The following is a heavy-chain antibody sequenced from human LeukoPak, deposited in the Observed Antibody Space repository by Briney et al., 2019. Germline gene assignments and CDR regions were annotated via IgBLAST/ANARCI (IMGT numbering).Heavy chain of an antibody. CDR3: ARGITMVRGVIMDWFDP. V-gene: IGHV1-2*02. CDR1: GYTFTGYY. J-gene: IGHJ5*02. D-gene: IGHD3-10*01. Sequence: ASVKVSCKASGYTFTGYYMHWVRQAPGQGREWMGWINPNSGGTNYAQKFQGRVTMTRDTSISTAYMELSRLRTDDTAVYYCARGITMVRGVIMDWFDPWGQGTLVTVSS. CDR2: INPNSGGT.